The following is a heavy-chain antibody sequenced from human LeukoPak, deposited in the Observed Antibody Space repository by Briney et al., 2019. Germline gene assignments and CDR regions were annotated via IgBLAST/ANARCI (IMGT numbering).Heavy chain of an antibody. D-gene: IGHD1-1*01. CDR2: INHRGDT. Sequence: PLETLSLTCAVYGGSFSAYYWSWIRQSPGKGLEWIAEINHRGDTNYNPSVKSRVSISVDTSKNRFSLKVTSLTAADTAVYYCARGPTISETGYFDYWGQGTLVTVSS. J-gene: IGHJ4*03. CDR1: GGSFSAYY. CDR3: ARGPTISETGYFDY. V-gene: IGHV4-34*01.